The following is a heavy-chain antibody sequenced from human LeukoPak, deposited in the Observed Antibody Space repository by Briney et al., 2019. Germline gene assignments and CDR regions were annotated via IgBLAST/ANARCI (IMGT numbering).Heavy chain of an antibody. Sequence: ASVKVSCKTSGYTFSDYYIHWVRQAPGQGLEWMGWIDPNSGATNYAQKFQGRVTMTRATPISTVYMELSRLRSDDTAVYYCAPGGRITFGGEPAYYYDYWRQGTLVTVSS. J-gene: IGHJ4*02. CDR1: GYTFSDYY. D-gene: IGHD3-16*01. CDR3: APGGRITFGGEPAYYYDY. V-gene: IGHV1-2*02. CDR2: IDPNSGAT.